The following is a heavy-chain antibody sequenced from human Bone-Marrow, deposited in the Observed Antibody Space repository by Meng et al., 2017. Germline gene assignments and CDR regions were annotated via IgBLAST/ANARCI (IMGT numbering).Heavy chain of an antibody. Sequence: GESLKISCAASGFTFSSYEMNWVRQAPGKGLEWVSYISSSGSTIYYADSVKGRFTISRDNAGSSLYLHMDSLRPDDTSFYYCTKDNVDSITTFFDYWGPGTLVTVSS. D-gene: IGHD4-11*01. CDR3: TKDNVDSITTFFDY. J-gene: IGHJ4*02. CDR2: ISSSGSTI. V-gene: IGHV3-48*03. CDR1: GFTFSSYE.